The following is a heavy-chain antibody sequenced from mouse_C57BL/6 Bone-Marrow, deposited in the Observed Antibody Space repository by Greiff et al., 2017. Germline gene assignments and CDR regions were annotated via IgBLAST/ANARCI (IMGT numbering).Heavy chain of an antibody. D-gene: IGHD1-1*01. J-gene: IGHJ4*01. Sequence: QVQLQQSGAELARPGASVKLSCKASGYTFTSYGISWVKQRTGQGLEWIGEIYPRSGNTYYNEKFKGKATLTADKSSSTAYMELRSLTSEDSAVYFCARERTYYCSSSYYAMDYWGQGTSVTVSS. CDR2: IYPRSGNT. V-gene: IGHV1-81*01. CDR1: GYTFTSYG. CDR3: ARERTYYCSSSYYAMDY.